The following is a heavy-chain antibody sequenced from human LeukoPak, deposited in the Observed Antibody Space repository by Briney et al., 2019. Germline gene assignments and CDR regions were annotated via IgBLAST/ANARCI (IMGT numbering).Heavy chain of an antibody. CDR1: GDSISGYF. V-gene: IGHV4-4*07. Sequence: SETLSLTCTVSGDSISGYFWSWIRQPAGKGLEWMGRMHADGDSNYNPSLKSRITLSFDTPENQFSLTLTSVTAADTAVYFRARAPSGCGGTCAFDSRGQGTLVTVSS. CDR2: MHADGDS. J-gene: IGHJ4*02. CDR3: ARAPSGCGGTCAFDS. D-gene: IGHD2-15*01.